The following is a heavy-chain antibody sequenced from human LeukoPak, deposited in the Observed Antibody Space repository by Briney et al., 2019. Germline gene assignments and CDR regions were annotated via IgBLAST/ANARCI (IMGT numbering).Heavy chain of an antibody. CDR2: VNPNSGGT. Sequence: ASVKVSCKTSGYTFTDDHLHWVRQAPGQGLEWMGWVNPNSGGTKYAQKFEGRVTITRDTSISTAYMELRRLTSDDTAVYYCARERFDGFDYWGQXTLXXVSS. CDR3: ARERFDGFDY. J-gene: IGHJ4*02. D-gene: IGHD3-9*01. V-gene: IGHV1-2*02. CDR1: GYTFTDDH.